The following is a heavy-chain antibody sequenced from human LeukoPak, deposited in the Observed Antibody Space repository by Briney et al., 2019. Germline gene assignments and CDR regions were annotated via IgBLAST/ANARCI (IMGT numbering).Heavy chain of an antibody. CDR3: AKDLVRGGIDY. J-gene: IGHJ4*02. V-gene: IGHV3-23*01. D-gene: IGHD3-10*01. CDR2: ISGSGGST. CDR1: GFTFSSYS. Sequence: GGSLRLSCAASGFTFSSYSMSWVRQAPGKGLERVSAISGSGGSTYYADSVKGRFTISRDNSKNTLYLQMNSLRAEDTAVYYCAKDLVRGGIDYWGQGTLVTVSS.